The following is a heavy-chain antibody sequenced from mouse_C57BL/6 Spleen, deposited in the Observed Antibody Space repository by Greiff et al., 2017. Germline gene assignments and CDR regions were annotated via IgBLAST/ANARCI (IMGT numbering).Heavy chain of an antibody. CDR2: IHPNSGST. CDR3: ARSRATVEGYFDV. D-gene: IGHD1-1*01. V-gene: IGHV1-64*01. CDR1: GYTFTSYW. Sequence: QVQLKQPGAELVKPGASVKLSCKASGYTFTSYWMHWVKQRPGQGLEWIGMIHPNSGSTNYNEKFKSKATLTVDKSSSTAYMQLSSLTSEDSAVYYCARSRATVEGYFDVWGTGTTVTVSS. J-gene: IGHJ1*03.